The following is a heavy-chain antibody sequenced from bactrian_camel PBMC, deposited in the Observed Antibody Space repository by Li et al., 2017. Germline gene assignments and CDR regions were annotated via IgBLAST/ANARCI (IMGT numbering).Heavy chain of an antibody. CDR3: AARWEYGTPWCDPAYEYDH. D-gene: IGHD6*01. J-gene: IGHJ4*01. Sequence: VQLVESGGGLVQPGGSLRVSCAASGLIFDDYAMGWVRQAPGKGFEWVSRIDTIGGTYYVDSVKGRFTISQDSAKNTVLLQMNNLKPEDTAKYYCAARWEYGTPWCDPAYEYDHWGQGTQVTVS. CDR2: IDTIGGT. V-gene: IGHV3-1*01. CDR1: GLIFDDYA.